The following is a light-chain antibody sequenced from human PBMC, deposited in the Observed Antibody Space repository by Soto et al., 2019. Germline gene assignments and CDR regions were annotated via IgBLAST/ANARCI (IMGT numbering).Light chain of an antibody. J-gene: IGKJ5*01. V-gene: IGKV3-15*01. CDR2: GAS. Sequence: ETVMTQFPATLSVSPGERATLSNKASQSVSSDLAWYQQKPGQAPRLLIYGASTRATGIPDRFSGSGSGTDFTLTISRLEPEDLGVYYCQQYNKWPQTFGQGTRLEIK. CDR1: QSVSSD. CDR3: QQYNKWPQT.